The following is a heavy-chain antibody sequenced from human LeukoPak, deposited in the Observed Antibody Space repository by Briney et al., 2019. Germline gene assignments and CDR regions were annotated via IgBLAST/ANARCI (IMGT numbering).Heavy chain of an antibody. CDR2: IIPIFGTA. J-gene: IGHJ6*03. Sequence: SVKVSCKASGGTFRSYAISWVRQAPGQGLEWMGRIIPIFGTANYAQKFQGRVTITTDESTSTAYMELSSLRSEDTAVYYCAREARYFDWLLSYYYYYMDVWGKGTTVTVSS. CDR1: GGTFRSYA. V-gene: IGHV1-69*05. D-gene: IGHD3-9*01. CDR3: AREARYFDWLLSYYYYYMDV.